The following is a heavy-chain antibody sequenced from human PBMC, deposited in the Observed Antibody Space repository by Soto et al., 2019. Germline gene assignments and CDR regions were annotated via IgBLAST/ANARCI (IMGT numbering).Heavy chain of an antibody. CDR3: AKWSGYGDA. Sequence: VQLLESGGGLVQPGGSLRLSCAASGFSFSTYSMAWVRQAPGKGPEGVSGLSHGGAYTFYADSVKGRFTISVDISQNTVYLQMNSLRTEDTAVYYCAKWSGYGDAWGQGTLVTVSS. J-gene: IGHJ4*02. D-gene: IGHD4-17*01. CDR2: LSHGGAYT. V-gene: IGHV3-23*01. CDR1: GFSFSTYS.